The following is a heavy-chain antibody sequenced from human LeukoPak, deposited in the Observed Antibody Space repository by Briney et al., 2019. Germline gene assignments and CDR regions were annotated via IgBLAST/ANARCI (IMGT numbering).Heavy chain of an antibody. Sequence: ASVKVSCKTSGYTFTGYYMHWVRQAPGQGLEWMGWINPNSGGTNYAQKFQGRVTMTRDTSIRTAYLKLSRLRADDTAVYFCAREGYWRGVNCYALTLGYWGQGTLVAVSS. CDR3: AREGYWRGVNCYALTLGY. D-gene: IGHD2-15*01. V-gene: IGHV1-2*02. J-gene: IGHJ4*02. CDR1: GYTFTGYY. CDR2: INPNSGGT.